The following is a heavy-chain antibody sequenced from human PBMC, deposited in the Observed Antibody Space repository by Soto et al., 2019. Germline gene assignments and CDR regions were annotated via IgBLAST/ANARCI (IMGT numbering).Heavy chain of an antibody. J-gene: IGHJ5*02. CDR3: ARSWGWRLDP. CDR2: IHYSGTT. Sequence: QLQLQESGPGLVKPSETLSLTCTVSGDSISSTSSYWGWIRQPPGKGLEWIASIHYSGTTYYRPSLKSRVTMSVDTSKNQFSLRLSSVSAADTAVYYCARSWGWRLDPWGQGTLVTVSS. CDR1: GDSISSTSSY. V-gene: IGHV4-39*01. D-gene: IGHD3-16*01.